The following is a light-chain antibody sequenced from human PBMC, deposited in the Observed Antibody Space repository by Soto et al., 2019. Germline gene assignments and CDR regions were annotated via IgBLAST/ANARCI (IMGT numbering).Light chain of an antibody. Sequence: EIVLTQSPATVSVSPGESATLSCRASQSVRTYFAWYQQKPGQAPRLLIFDASNRATGIPSRFSGSGSGTYFTLTISSLEPEDFAVYYCQQRSNSPPWTFGPGTRVDL. CDR2: DAS. CDR1: QSVRTY. V-gene: IGKV3-11*01. CDR3: QQRSNSPPWT. J-gene: IGKJ3*01.